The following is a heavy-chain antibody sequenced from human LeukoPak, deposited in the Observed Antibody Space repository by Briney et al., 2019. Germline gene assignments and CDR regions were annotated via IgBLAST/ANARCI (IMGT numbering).Heavy chain of an antibody. CDR3: ARMAT. V-gene: IGHV1-46*01. CDR2: INPDDGST. D-gene: IGHD5-24*01. J-gene: IGHJ4*02. Sequence: ASVKVSCKTSGYTFTSFYIHWVRQAPGQGLEWMGIINPDDGSTSYAQKFQGRVTMTRDTSTPTVYMELSSLGSEDTAIYYCARMATRGQGTLVTVSS. CDR1: GYTFTSFY.